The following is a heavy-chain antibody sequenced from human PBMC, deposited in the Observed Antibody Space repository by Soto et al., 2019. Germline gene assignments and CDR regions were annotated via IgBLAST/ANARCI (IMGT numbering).Heavy chain of an antibody. V-gene: IGHV1-46*03. CDR2: INPSGGST. Sequence: ASGKVSCKASGYTFTSYYMHWVRQAPGQGLEWMGIINPSGGSTSYAQKFQGRVTMTRDTSTSTVYMELSSLRSEDTAVYYCATGGDFWSGYYNWFDPWGQGTLVTVSS. J-gene: IGHJ5*02. CDR1: GYTFTSYY. CDR3: ATGGDFWSGYYNWFDP. D-gene: IGHD3-3*01.